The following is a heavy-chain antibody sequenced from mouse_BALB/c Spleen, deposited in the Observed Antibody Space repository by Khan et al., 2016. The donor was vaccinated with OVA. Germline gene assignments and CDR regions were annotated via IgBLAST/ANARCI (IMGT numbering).Heavy chain of an antibody. CDR3: ARTARIKY. J-gene: IGHJ2*01. CDR1: GYSITSGYG. V-gene: IGHV3-2*02. Sequence: VQLKESGLGLVKPSQSLSLTCTVTGYSITSGYGWNWIRQFPGNKLEWMGYISYSGSTNYNPSLTSRISITRYTSKNQFFLQLNSVTTEDTATYYCARTARIKYWGQGTTLTVSS. CDR2: ISYSGST. D-gene: IGHD1-2*01.